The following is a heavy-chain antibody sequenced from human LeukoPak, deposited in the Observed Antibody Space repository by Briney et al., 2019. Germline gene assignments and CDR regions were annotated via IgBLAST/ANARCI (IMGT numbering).Heavy chain of an antibody. CDR3: VRSHYFAGSGYYYDY. D-gene: IGHD3-22*01. Sequence: GGSLRLSCAASGFTFSSYAMSWVRQAPGKGLEWVSGISWNSGSIGYADSVKGRFTISRDNAKNSLYLQMISLRDEDTSVYYCVRSHYFAGSGYYYDYWGQGTLVTVSS. J-gene: IGHJ4*02. CDR2: ISWNSGSI. CDR1: GFTFSSYA. V-gene: IGHV3-9*01.